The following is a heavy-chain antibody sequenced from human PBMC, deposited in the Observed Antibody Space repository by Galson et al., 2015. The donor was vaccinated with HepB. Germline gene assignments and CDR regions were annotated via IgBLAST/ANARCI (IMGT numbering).Heavy chain of an antibody. CDR1: GFTFSSYS. CDR3: ARGGLVATNSYYYYGMDV. V-gene: IGHV3-21*01. J-gene: IGHJ6*02. D-gene: IGHD5-12*01. Sequence: SLRLSCAASGFTFSSYSMNWVRQAPGKGLEWVSSISSSSSYIYYADSVKGRFTISRDNAKNSLYLQMNSLRAEDTAVYYCARGGLVATNSYYYYGMDVWGQGTTVTVSS. CDR2: ISSSSSYI.